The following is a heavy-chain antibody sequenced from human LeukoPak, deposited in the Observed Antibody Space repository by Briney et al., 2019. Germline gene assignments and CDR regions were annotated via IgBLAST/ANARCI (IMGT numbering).Heavy chain of an antibody. CDR1: GGSISSYY. CDR2: IYHSGST. J-gene: IGHJ4*02. CDR3: ARRGSNWGYYFDY. V-gene: IGHV4-59*08. Sequence: SETLSLTCTVSGGSISSYYWSWIRQPPGKGLEWIGYIYHSGSTNYNPSLKSRVTISVDTSKNQFSLKLSSVTAADTAVYYCARRGSNWGYYFDYWGQGTLVTVSS. D-gene: IGHD7-27*01.